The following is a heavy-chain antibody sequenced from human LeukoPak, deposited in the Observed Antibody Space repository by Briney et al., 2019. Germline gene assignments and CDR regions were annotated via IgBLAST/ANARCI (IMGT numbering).Heavy chain of an antibody. CDR2: INHSGST. CDR1: GGSFSGYY. J-gene: IGHJ3*02. V-gene: IGHV4-34*01. Sequence: SETLSLTCAVYGGSFSGYYWSWIRQPPGKGLEWIGEINHSGSTNYNPSLKSRVTISVDTSKNQFSLKLSSVTAADTAVYYCARGDRPDAFDIWGQGTVVTVSS. CDR3: ARGDRPDAFDI.